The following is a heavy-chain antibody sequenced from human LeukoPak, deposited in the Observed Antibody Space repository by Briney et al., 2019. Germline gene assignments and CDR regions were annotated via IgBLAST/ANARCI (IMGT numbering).Heavy chain of an antibody. CDR2: IYYSGST. CDR3: ARGSSMVISYFDY. J-gene: IGHJ4*02. CDR1: GGSISSGGHY. Sequence: SETLSLTCTVSGGSISSGGHYWSWIRQHPGKGLEWIGYIYYSGSTYYNPSLKSRVTISVDTSKNQFSLKLSSVTAADTAVYYCARGSSMVISYFDYWGQGTLVTVSS. V-gene: IGHV4-31*03. D-gene: IGHD5-18*01.